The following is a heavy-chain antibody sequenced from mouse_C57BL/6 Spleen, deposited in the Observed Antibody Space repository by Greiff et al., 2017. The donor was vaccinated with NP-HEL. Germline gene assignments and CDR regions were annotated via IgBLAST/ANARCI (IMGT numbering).Heavy chain of an antibody. CDR2: INPNNGGT. V-gene: IGHV1-26*01. Sequence: EVQLQQSGPELVKPGASVKISCKASGYTFTDYYMNWVKQSHGKSLEWIGDINPNNGGTSYNQKFKGKATLTVDKSSSTAYMELRSLTSEDSAVYYCARTAYPSLDYFDYWGQGTTLTVSS. CDR3: ARTAYPSLDYFDY. CDR1: GYTFTDYY. D-gene: IGHD1-2*01. J-gene: IGHJ2*01.